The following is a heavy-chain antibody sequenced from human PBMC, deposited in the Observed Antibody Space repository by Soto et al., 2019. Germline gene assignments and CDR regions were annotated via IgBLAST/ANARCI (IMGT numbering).Heavy chain of an antibody. Sequence: GGSLRLSCAASGFTFSSYGMHWVRQAPGKGLEWVAVISYDGSNKYYADSVKGRFTISRDNSKNALYLQMNSLRAEDTAVYYCAKGPRVLVPAAMGDYFDYWGQGTLVTVSS. J-gene: IGHJ4*02. CDR3: AKGPRVLVPAAMGDYFDY. CDR1: GFTFSSYG. D-gene: IGHD2-2*01. V-gene: IGHV3-30*18. CDR2: ISYDGSNK.